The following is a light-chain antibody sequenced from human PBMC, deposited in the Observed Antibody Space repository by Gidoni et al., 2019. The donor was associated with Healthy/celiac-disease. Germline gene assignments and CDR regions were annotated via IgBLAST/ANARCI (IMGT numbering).Light chain of an antibody. CDR1: SSDVGGYNY. J-gene: IGLJ3*02. V-gene: IGLV2-14*03. CDR2: DVS. Sequence: QSALTQHASVSGSPGQSITISCTGTSSDVGGYNYVSWYQQHPGKAPKLMIYDVSNRPSGVSNRFSGSKSGNTASLTISGLQAEDEADYYCSSYTSSSSWVFGGGTKLTGL. CDR3: SSYTSSSSWV.